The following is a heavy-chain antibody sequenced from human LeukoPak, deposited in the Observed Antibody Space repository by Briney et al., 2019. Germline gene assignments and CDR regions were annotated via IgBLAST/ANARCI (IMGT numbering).Heavy chain of an antibody. CDR1: GYTFTKYG. CDR3: MLQIDY. J-gene: IGHJ4*02. D-gene: IGHD2-8*01. Sequence: ASVKVSCKSSGYTFTKYGVSWVRQATGQGLEWMGWMNPNSGNTGYAQKFQGRVTMTRNTSISTAYMELSSLRSEDTAVYYCMLQIDYWGQGTLVTVSS. CDR2: MNPNSGNT. V-gene: IGHV1-8*01.